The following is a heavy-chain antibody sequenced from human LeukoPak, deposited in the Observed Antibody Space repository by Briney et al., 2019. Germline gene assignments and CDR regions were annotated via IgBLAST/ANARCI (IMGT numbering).Heavy chain of an antibody. V-gene: IGHV1-8*03. J-gene: IGHJ5*02. CDR1: GYTLTELS. CDR3: TRRKLERRAGSWFDP. D-gene: IGHD3-3*01. CDR2: MNPNSGNT. Sequence: ASVKVSCKVSGYTLTELSMHWVRQATGQGLEWMGWMNPNSGNTGYAQKFQGRVTITRNTSISTAYMQLSSLRSDDTAVYYCTRRKLERRAGSWFDPWGQGTLVTVSS.